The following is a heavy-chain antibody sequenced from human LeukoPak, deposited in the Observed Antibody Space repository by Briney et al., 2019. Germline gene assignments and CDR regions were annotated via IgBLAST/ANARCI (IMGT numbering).Heavy chain of an antibody. Sequence: SETLTLTCTVSGGSISSYYWSWLRQPPGKGLEWVGYTYYSGSTKYNPSLKRGVTISVDKSKDQFSLKQKHVTAADTAVYYCARAGGYYDFWSGFGWFDPWGQGTLVTVSS. CDR2: TYYSGST. CDR1: GGSISSYY. CDR3: ARAGGYYDFWSGFGWFDP. J-gene: IGHJ5*02. V-gene: IGHV4-59*01. D-gene: IGHD3-3*01.